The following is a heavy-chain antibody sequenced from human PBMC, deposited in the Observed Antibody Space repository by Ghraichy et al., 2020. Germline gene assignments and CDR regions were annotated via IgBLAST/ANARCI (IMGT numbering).Heavy chain of an antibody. CDR3: ARRGWWLAFDY. CDR1: GGSISSSSYY. Sequence: SETLSLTCTVSGGSISSSSYYWGWIRQPPGKGLEWIGSIYYSGSTYYNPSLKSRVTISVDTSKNQFSLKLSSVTAADTAVYYCARRGWWLAFDYWGQGTLVTVSS. CDR2: IYYSGST. V-gene: IGHV4-39*01. J-gene: IGHJ4*02. D-gene: IGHD2-15*01.